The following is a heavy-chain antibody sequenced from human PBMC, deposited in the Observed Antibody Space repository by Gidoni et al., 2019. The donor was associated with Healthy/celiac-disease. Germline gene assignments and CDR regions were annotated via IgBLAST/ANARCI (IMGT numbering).Heavy chain of an antibody. J-gene: IGHJ2*01. Sequence: QVQLQESCPGLVKPSQTLSLTCTVSGGSISSGGYYWSWIRQHPGKGREWIGYIYYRGSTYYNPSLKSRVTISVDTSKNQFSLKLSSVTAADTAVYYGARDAGLRLGWYFDLWGRGTLVTVSS. CDR3: ARDAGLRLGWYFDL. CDR2: IYYRGST. D-gene: IGHD3-16*01. V-gene: IGHV4-31*03. CDR1: GGSISSGGYY.